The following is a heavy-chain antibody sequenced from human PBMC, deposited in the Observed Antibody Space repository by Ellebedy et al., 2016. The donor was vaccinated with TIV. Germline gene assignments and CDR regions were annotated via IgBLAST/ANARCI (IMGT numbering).Heavy chain of an antibody. CDR1: GGSISSYY. V-gene: IGHV4-59*01. Sequence: SETLSLTCTVSGGSISSYYWSWIRQPPGKGLEWIGYIYYSGSTNYNPSLKSRVTISVDTSKNQFSLKLSSVTAADTAVYYCARVRRNHDSSGYLYWYFDLWGRGTLVTVSS. D-gene: IGHD3-22*01. CDR2: IYYSGST. J-gene: IGHJ2*01. CDR3: ARVRRNHDSSGYLYWYFDL.